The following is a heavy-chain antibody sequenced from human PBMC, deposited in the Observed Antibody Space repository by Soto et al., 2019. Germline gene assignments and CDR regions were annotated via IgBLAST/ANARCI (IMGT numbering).Heavy chain of an antibody. Sequence: SETLSLTCSVSGGSRSKYYWRWIRQRAGKGLEWIGRISTSGHVVSKVSLRSRLTMSVDMSNNHFSLKLTSVTAADTAVYYCARDNNDFWSLYPLAFDYWGQGALVTVSS. D-gene: IGHD3-3*01. CDR2: ISTSGHV. CDR1: GGSRSKYY. V-gene: IGHV4-4*07. CDR3: ARDNNDFWSLYPLAFDY. J-gene: IGHJ4*02.